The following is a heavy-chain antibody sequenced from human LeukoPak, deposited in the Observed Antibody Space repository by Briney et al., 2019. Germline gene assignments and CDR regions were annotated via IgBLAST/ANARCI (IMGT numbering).Heavy chain of an antibody. V-gene: IGHV3-21*01. J-gene: IGHJ6*02. D-gene: IGHD3-3*01. CDR1: GFTFSSYS. CDR3: ARDFSRNYYGMDV. CDR2: ISSSSSYI. Sequence: GGSLRLSCAASGFTFSSYSMNWVRQAPGKGLEWVSSISSSSSYIYYADSVKGRFTISRDNAKNSLYLQMNSLGAEDTAVYYCARDFSRNYYGMDVWGQGTTVTVSS.